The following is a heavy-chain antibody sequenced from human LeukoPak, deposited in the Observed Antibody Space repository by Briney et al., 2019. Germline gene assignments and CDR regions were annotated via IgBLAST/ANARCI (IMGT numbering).Heavy chain of an antibody. Sequence: SETLSLTCTVSGGSVSSGSYYWSWIRQPPGKGLEWIGYIYYSGSTNYNPSLKSRVTISVDTSKNQFSLKLSSVTAADTAVYYCARGRTYRSSSWFDPWGQGTLVTVSS. CDR2: IYYSGST. J-gene: IGHJ5*02. V-gene: IGHV4-61*01. D-gene: IGHD6-6*01. CDR3: ARGRTYRSSSWFDP. CDR1: GGSVSSGSYY.